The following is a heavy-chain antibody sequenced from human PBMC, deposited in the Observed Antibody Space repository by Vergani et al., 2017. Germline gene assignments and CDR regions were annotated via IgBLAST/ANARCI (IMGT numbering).Heavy chain of an antibody. V-gene: IGHV4-34*01. CDR2: INHSGST. Sequence: QVQLQQWGAGLLKPSETLSLTCAVYGGSFSGYHWSWIRQPPGKGLEWIGEINHSGSTNYNPSLKSRVTISVDTSKNHFSLKLRSVTAADTAVDYCARARGYSVGDVLVDWGQGTLVTVSS. CDR1: GGSFSGYH. CDR3: ARARGYSVGDVLVD. D-gene: IGHD4-11*01. J-gene: IGHJ4*02.